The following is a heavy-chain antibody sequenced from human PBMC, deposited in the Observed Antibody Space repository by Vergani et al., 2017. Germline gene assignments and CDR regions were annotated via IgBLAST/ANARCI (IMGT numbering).Heavy chain of an antibody. V-gene: IGHV5-51*01. Sequence: EVQLVQSGAEVTKPGESLKISCQISGYSFTNYWIGWVRQMPGKGLEWMGIIPPADSDTRYSPSFQGQVTISVDKSISTAYLQRSSLRASDSAMYYCARLYGRDSSGSKYFDYWGQGTLVTVSS. CDR1: GYSFTNYW. J-gene: IGHJ4*02. CDR3: ARLYGRDSSGSKYFDY. D-gene: IGHD3-22*01. CDR2: IPPADSDT.